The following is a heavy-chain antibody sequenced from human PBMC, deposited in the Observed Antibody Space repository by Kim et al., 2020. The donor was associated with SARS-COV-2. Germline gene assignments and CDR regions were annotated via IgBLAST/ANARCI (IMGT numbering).Heavy chain of an antibody. J-gene: IGHJ4*02. Sequence: GGSLRLSCAVSGLNFRSAWMHWVRQTPGNELVWVANINGDASITRYADSVKGRFTISRDNAKNMLFLQMNSLRAEDTAVYYCARDYDRSYDYWGQGTLVRVSS. CDR1: GLNFRSAW. V-gene: IGHV3-74*01. CDR2: INGDASIT. D-gene: IGHD3-16*01. CDR3: ARDYDRSYDY.